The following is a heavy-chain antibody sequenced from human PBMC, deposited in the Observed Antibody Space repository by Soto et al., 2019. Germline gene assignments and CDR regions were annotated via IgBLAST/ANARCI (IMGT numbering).Heavy chain of an antibody. J-gene: IGHJ4*02. D-gene: IGHD6-13*01. CDR2: INSNSGAI. V-gene: IGHV3-21*01. CDR3: ARETSSSWNFDY. CDR1: GFIFSDYS. Sequence: GGSLRLSCAASGFIFSDYSMNWVRQAPGKGLEWVASINSNSGAIFYGDSVKGRFIISRDNTENSLFLQMNSLRAEDTAVYYCARETSSSWNFDYWGQGTLVTVSS.